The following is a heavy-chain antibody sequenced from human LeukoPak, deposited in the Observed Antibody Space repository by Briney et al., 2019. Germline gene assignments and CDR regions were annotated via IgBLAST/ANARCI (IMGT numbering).Heavy chain of an antibody. J-gene: IGHJ3*02. D-gene: IGHD3-3*01. CDR1: GFSLSTSGVG. V-gene: IGHV2-5*01. CDR2: IYWNDDN. CDR3: AHIYSNYDLWSRYQGNAFDI. Sequence: KESGPTLVKPTQPLTLTCTFSGFSLSTSGVGVGWTRQPPGKALDWLALIYWNDDNRYSPSLKSRVTITKDTSKNQVVRTMTNMDPVDTATYYCAHIYSNYDLWSRYQGNAFDIWGHGTMVTVSS.